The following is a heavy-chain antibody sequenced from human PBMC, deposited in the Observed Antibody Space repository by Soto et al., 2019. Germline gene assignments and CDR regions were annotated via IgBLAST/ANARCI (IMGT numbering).Heavy chain of an antibody. D-gene: IGHD3-16*02. V-gene: IGHV3-48*03. CDR1: GFTFSSYE. CDR3: ARDTRAFGGVIVYFDY. J-gene: IGHJ4*02. CDR2: ISSSGSTI. Sequence: EVQLVESGGGLVQPGGSLRLSCAASGFTFSSYEMNWVRQAPGKGLEWVSYISSSGSTIYYADSVKGRFTISRDNAKNSLYLQMNCLRAEDTAVYYCARDTRAFGGVIVYFDYWGQGTLVTVSS.